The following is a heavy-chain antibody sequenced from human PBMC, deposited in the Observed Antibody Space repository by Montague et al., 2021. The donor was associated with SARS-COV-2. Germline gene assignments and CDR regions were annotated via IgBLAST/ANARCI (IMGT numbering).Heavy chain of an antibody. CDR3: ARDHPHYDILTGYYKDYYYMDV. D-gene: IGHD3-9*01. V-gene: IGHV3-11*06. Sequence: SLRLSCAASGFTFSDYYMSWIRQAPGKGLEWVSYISSSSSYTNYADSVKGRFTISRDNAKNSLYLQMNSLRAEDTAVYYCARDHPHYDILTGYYKDYYYMDVWGQGTTVTVSS. J-gene: IGHJ6*02. CDR2: ISSSSSYT. CDR1: GFTFSDYY.